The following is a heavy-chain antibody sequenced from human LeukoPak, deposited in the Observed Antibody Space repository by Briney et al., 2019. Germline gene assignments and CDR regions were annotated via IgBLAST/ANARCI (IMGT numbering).Heavy chain of an antibody. V-gene: IGHV1-18*01. CDR1: GYTFTSYA. J-gene: IGHJ4*02. CDR3: AKDVGGFYGTGSYGY. CDR2: ISGYNGNT. Sequence: AASVKVSCKASGYTFTSYAISWVRQAPGQGLEWMGWISGYNGNTKYAQKVQGRVTMTTDTSTSTAYMELRSLRSDDTAVYYCAKDVGGFYGTGSYGYWGQGTLVTVSS. D-gene: IGHD3-10*01.